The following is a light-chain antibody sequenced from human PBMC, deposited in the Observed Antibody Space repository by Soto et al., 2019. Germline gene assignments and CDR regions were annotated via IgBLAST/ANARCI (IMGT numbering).Light chain of an antibody. V-gene: IGKV1-5*03. CDR3: QQYNNWYT. CDR2: KAS. Sequence: DIQMTQSRSILFASVGDRVTITCRASQNINSWLAWYQQKPGKAPKLLIYKASSLESGVPSRFSGSGSGTEFTLTISSLQPDDFSTYYCQQYNNWYTFGQGTKLEIK. CDR1: QNINSW. J-gene: IGKJ2*01.